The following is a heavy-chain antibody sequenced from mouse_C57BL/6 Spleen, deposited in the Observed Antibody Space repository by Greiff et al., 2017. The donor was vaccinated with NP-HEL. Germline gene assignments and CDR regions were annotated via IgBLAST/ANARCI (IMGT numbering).Heavy chain of an antibody. CDR1: GFNIKDYY. CDR2: IDPEDGDT. Sequence: VQLQQSGAELVRPGASVKLSCTASGFNIKDYYMHWVKQRPEQGLEWIGRIDPEDGDTEYAPKFQGKATMTADTSSNTAYLQLSSLTSEDTAVYYCTETAQASYYFDYWGQGTTLTVSS. V-gene: IGHV14-1*01. J-gene: IGHJ2*01. D-gene: IGHD3-2*02. CDR3: TETAQASYYFDY.